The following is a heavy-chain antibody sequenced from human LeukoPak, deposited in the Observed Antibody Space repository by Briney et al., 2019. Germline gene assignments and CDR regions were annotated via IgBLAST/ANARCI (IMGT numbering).Heavy chain of an antibody. CDR2: ISSSGGST. V-gene: IGHV3-23*01. CDR1: KFTFNNYA. J-gene: IGHJ6*03. Sequence: PGGSLRLSCLASKFTFNNYAMTWVRQAPGKGLEWVSAISSSGGSTYYADSVKGRFTISRDNSKNTLYLQMNSLRAEDTAVYYCAKMPKWELPHYYYYYMDVWGKGTTVTVSS. CDR3: AKMPKWELPHYYYYYMDV. D-gene: IGHD1-26*01.